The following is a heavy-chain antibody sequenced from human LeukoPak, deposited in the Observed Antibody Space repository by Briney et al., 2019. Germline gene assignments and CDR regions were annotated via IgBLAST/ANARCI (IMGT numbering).Heavy chain of an antibody. CDR3: AKATAYYDSLFDC. CDR2: ITGSGGST. V-gene: IGHV3-23*01. J-gene: IGHJ4*02. D-gene: IGHD3-3*01. CDR1: GFTFSSYA. Sequence: GGSLRLSCAASGFTFSSYAMSWVRQAPGKGLEWVSRITGSGGSTFYTASVKGRFTISRDNSKNTLYLQMNSLRAEDTAVYYCAKATAYYDSLFDCWGQGNLVTVSS.